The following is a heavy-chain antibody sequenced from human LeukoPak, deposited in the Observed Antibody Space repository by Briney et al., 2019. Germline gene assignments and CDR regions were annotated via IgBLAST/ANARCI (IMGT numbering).Heavy chain of an antibody. D-gene: IGHD2-21*01. CDR3: VREGGHTYYFDY. CDR1: GFTVSSTY. Sequence: GGSLRLSCAASGFTVSSTYMSWVRQAPGKGLEWVSVIYSGGNTYYADSVKGRFTISRDNSKGTLYLQMNRLRAEDTAVYYCVREGGHTYYFDYWGQGTLVTVSS. V-gene: IGHV3-66*01. CDR2: IYSGGNT. J-gene: IGHJ4*02.